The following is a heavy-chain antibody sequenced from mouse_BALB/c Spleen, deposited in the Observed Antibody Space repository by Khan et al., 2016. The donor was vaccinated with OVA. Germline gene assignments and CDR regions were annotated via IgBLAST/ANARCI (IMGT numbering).Heavy chain of an antibody. CDR2: IWGDGST. J-gene: IGHJ3*01. CDR3: ARELRLGGFAR. D-gene: IGHD1-2*01. CDR1: GFSLTDYG. V-gene: IGHV2-6-7*01. Sequence: VQLQESGPGLVAPSQSLSITCTVSGFSLTDYGVNWVRQPPGKGLAWLGMIWGDGSTDYNSTLKSRLSISKDNSKSQVFLKMNSLQTDDTARYYCARELRLGGFARWGKGTLVTVSA.